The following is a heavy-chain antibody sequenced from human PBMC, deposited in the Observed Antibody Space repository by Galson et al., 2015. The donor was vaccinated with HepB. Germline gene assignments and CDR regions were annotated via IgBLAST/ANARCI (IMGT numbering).Heavy chain of an antibody. Sequence: SLRLSCAASGFTFTSYWMSWVRQAPGKGLEWVANMKQDGSEKYYIEPVKGRFTISRDNAENSLYLQMNVLRPEDTALDYCARHGRVATIRKEAWFDPWGQGTLVTVSS. CDR2: MKQDGSEK. CDR1: GFTFTSYW. V-gene: IGHV3-7*01. D-gene: IGHD5-24*01. J-gene: IGHJ5*02. CDR3: ARHGRVATIRKEAWFDP.